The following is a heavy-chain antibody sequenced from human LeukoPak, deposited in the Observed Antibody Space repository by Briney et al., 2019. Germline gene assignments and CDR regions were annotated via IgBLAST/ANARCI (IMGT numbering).Heavy chain of an antibody. CDR1: GFTFSSYA. V-gene: IGHV3-23*01. D-gene: IGHD5-18*01. CDR2: ISGSGGST. J-gene: IGHJ5*02. CDR3: AKGAGGFSYYNWFDP. Sequence: PGGSLRLSCAASGFTFSSYAMSWVRQAPGKGLEWVSAISGSGGSTYYADSVKARFTISRDNSKNTLYPQMNSLRAEDTAVYYCAKGAGGFSYYNWFDPWGQGTLVTVSS.